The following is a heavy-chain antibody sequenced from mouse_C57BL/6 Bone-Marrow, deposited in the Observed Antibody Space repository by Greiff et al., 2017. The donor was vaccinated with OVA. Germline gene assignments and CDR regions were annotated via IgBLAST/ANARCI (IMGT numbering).Heavy chain of an antibody. CDR3: ARQDLYYYGFDY. J-gene: IGHJ2*01. CDR1: GFTFSSYG. D-gene: IGHD1-1*01. CDR2: ISSGGSYT. V-gene: IGHV5-6*01. Sequence: EVQLVESGGDLVKPGGSLKLSCAASGFTFSSYGMSWVRQTPDKRLEWVATISSGGSYTYYPDSVKGRFTISRDNAKNTLYLQMSSLNSEDTAMYYCARQDLYYYGFDYWGQGTTLTVSA.